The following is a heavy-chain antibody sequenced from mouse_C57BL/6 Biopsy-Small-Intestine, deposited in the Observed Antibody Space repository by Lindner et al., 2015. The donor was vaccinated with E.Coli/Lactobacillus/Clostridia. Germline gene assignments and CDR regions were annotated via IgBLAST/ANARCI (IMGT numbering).Heavy chain of an antibody. Sequence: VQLQESGAEFVKPGASVRMSCKASGYPFTNYWITWVKQRPGQGLEWVGDVYPGYGSTNYSEKFKSKATLTVDTSSRTVYMQLRSLTSEDSAVYYCAIYGRDNAMDSWGQGTSVTVST. J-gene: IGHJ4*01. CDR3: AIYGRDNAMDS. D-gene: IGHD1-2*01. CDR1: GYPFTNYW. V-gene: IGHV1-55*01. CDR2: VYPGYGST.